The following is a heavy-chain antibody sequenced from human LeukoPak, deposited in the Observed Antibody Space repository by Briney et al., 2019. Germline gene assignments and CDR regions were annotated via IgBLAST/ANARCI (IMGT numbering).Heavy chain of an antibody. J-gene: IGHJ4*02. CDR1: GFTFSSYA. CDR3: AKGTTVTRFAFDY. CDR2: ISGSGGST. D-gene: IGHD4-17*01. V-gene: IGHV3-23*01. Sequence: GALRLSCAASGFTFSSYAMSWVRQAPGKGLEWVSAISGSGGSTYYADSVKGRFTISRDNSKNTLYLQMNSLRAEDTAVYYCAKGTTVTRFAFDYWGQGTLVTVSS.